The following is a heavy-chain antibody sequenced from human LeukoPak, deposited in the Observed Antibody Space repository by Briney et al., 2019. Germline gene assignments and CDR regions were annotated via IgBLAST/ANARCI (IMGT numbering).Heavy chain of an antibody. CDR3: ARGSSGSYQFDS. J-gene: IGHJ4*02. Sequence: PSETLSLTCTVPGGSISSYYWSWIRQPPGKGLEWLGYIYYSGSTAYNPSLKSRVTISVDTSKNQFSLRLSSVTAADTAVYYCARGSSGSYQFDSWGQGTLVTVSS. CDR1: GGSISSYY. CDR2: IYYSGST. V-gene: IGHV4-59*01. D-gene: IGHD3-10*01.